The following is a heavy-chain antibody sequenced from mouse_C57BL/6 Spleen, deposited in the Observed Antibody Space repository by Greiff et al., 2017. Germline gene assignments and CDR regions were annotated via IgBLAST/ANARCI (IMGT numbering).Heavy chain of an antibody. CDR1: GYTFTDYN. CDR3: ARYRVYDCYFDV. CDR2: INPNDGTT. Sequence: VQLQQSGPELVKPGASVKISCKASGYTFTDYNMNWVKQSNGKSLEWIGVINPNDGTTSYNQKFKGKATLTVDQSSSTSYMQLNSLTSEDSAVYCCARYRVYDCYFDVWGTGTTVTVSS. V-gene: IGHV1-39*01. D-gene: IGHD2-3*01. J-gene: IGHJ1*03.